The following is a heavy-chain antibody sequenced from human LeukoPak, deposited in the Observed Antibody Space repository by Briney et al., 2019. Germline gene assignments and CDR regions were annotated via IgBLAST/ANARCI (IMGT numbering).Heavy chain of an antibody. CDR1: GFTFSSNW. V-gene: IGHV3-7*01. D-gene: IGHD2-21*02. Sequence: GGSLRLSCAASGFTFSSNWMSWVRQAPGKGPEWVANIKPDGSEKYYVDSVKGRFTISRDSAKNSLYLQMSSLRAEDTAVYYCARFRTWGDKAFDYWGQGTLVTVSS. J-gene: IGHJ4*02. CDR2: IKPDGSEK. CDR3: ARFRTWGDKAFDY.